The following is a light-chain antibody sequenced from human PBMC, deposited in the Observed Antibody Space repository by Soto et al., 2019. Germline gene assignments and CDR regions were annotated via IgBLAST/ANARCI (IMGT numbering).Light chain of an antibody. V-gene: IGLV2-14*01. CDR1: SSDVGGYKY. J-gene: IGLJ1*01. CDR2: EVS. Sequence: QSVLTQPASMSGSPGQSITISCTGTSSDVGGYKYVSWYQQHPGKTPKLMIYEVSNRPSGVSNRFSGSKSGNTASLTISGLQAEDEADYYCSSYTGSNTRYVFGTGTKVTVL. CDR3: SSYTGSNTRYV.